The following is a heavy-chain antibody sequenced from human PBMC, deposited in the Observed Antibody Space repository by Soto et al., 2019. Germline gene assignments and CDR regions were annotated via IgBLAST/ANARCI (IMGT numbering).Heavy chain of an antibody. V-gene: IGHV1-18*01. D-gene: IGHD3-9*01. Sequence: GASVKVSCKASGYTFTSYGISWVRQAPGQGLEWMGWISAYNGNTNYAQKLQGRVTMTTDTSTSTAYMELRSLRSDDTAVYYCARTADYDILTGSPDYWGQGTLVTVSS. CDR1: GYTFTSYG. CDR2: ISAYNGNT. CDR3: ARTADYDILTGSPDY. J-gene: IGHJ4*02.